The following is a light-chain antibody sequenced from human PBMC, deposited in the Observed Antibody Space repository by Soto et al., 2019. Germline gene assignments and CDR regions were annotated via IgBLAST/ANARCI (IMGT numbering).Light chain of an antibody. Sequence: DIQLTQSPSFLSASVGDRVTITCRASQGFTGYLAWYQQKPGKAPKLLIYAASTLESGIPSRFSGSGSGTEFTLTISSLQPEDFATYYCLQFDSYPLTFGQGTKVEIK. CDR2: AAS. CDR1: QGFTGY. V-gene: IGKV1-9*01. CDR3: LQFDSYPLT. J-gene: IGKJ1*01.